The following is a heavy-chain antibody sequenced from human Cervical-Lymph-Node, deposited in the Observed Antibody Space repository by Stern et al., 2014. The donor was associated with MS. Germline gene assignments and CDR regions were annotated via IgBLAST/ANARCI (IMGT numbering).Heavy chain of an antibody. CDR3: AKWRVFPSGAFDL. D-gene: IGHD3-3*01. V-gene: IGHV3-23*04. CDR2: MSGSGGSN. J-gene: IGHJ3*01. Sequence: EVQLVESGGGFVQPGGSLRLSCAASGVTFSSYAMSWVRQAPGKGLAWVSVMSGSGGSNHYADSVKGRFTISRDNAKNTLYLQMNSLRAEDTAVYYCAKWRVFPSGAFDLWGQGTMVTVSS. CDR1: GVTFSSYA.